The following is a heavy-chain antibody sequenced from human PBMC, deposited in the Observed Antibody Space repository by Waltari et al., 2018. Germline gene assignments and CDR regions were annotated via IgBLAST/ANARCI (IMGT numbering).Heavy chain of an antibody. CDR1: GFGLSAPS. D-gene: IGHD3-10*01. Sequence: ELQLVESGGGLFKPGGSLRLTFAASGFGLSAPSMTWVRQAPGKGLEWVSSIGGGSRSYIFYADSVKGRFTVSRDNAKNSLYLQMNSLRAGDTAVYYCTRDLYGSGGDWFDPWGQGTLVTVSS. CDR3: TRDLYGSGGDWFDP. CDR2: IGGGSRSYI. J-gene: IGHJ5*02. V-gene: IGHV3-21*03.